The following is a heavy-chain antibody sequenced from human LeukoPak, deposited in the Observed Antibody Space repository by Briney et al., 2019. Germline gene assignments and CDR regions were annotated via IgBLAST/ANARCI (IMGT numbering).Heavy chain of an antibody. CDR1: GYSFTSYW. CDR3: ARLLGPRFLEWPLDY. D-gene: IGHD3-3*01. V-gene: IGHV5-51*01. Sequence: GESLKISCKGSGYSFTSYWIGWVRQMPGKGLEWMGVIYPGDSDTRYSPSFQGQVTISADKSISTAHLQWSSLKASDTAMYYCARLLGPRFLEWPLDYWGQGTLVTVSS. CDR2: IYPGDSDT. J-gene: IGHJ4*02.